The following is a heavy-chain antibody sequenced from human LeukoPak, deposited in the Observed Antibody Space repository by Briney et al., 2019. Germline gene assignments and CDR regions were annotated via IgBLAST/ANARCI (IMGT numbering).Heavy chain of an antibody. Sequence: GGSLRLSCAASGFIFSTYSMNWVRQAPGKGLEWVSSISSTSSYVYYADSVKGRFTISRDNAKNSLYLQMNGLRAEDTAVYYCAGDRAAAARQPVDYWGQGTLVTVSS. D-gene: IGHD6-13*01. CDR3: AGDRAAAARQPVDY. V-gene: IGHV3-21*01. CDR1: GFIFSTYS. J-gene: IGHJ4*02. CDR2: ISSTSSYV.